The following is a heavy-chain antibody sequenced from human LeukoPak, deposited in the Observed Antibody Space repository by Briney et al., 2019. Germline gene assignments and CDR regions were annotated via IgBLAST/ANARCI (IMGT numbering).Heavy chain of an antibody. D-gene: IGHD1-1*01. V-gene: IGHV4-34*01. CDR2: INHSGST. J-gene: IGHJ4*02. CDR3: ARSSIWKRALLDY. Sequence: PSETLSLTCAVYGGSFSGYYWSWIRQPPGKGLEWRGEINHSGSTNYNPSLKSRVTISVDTSKNQFSLKLSSVTAADTAVYYCARSSIWKRALLDYWGQETLVTVSS. CDR1: GGSFSGYY.